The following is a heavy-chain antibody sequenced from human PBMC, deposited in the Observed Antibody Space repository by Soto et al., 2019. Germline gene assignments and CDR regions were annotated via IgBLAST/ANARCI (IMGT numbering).Heavy chain of an antibody. CDR2: IYYSGST. Sequence: SETLSLTCTVSGGSISSYYWSWIRQPPGKGLEWIGYIYYSGSTNYNPSLKSRVTISVDTSKNQFSLKLSSVTAADTAVYYCARTPEFLSFDYWGQGTLVTVSS. V-gene: IGHV4-59*01. CDR3: ARTPEFLSFDY. CDR1: GGSISSYY. D-gene: IGHD3-3*01. J-gene: IGHJ4*02.